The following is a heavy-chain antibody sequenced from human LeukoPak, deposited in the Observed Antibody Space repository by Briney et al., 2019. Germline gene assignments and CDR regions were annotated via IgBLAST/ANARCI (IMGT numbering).Heavy chain of an antibody. V-gene: IGHV4-39*07. CDR1: GGSIRNSDYF. D-gene: IGHD7-27*01. CDR3: ARELLGAPTPGAY. CDR2: VYYSGDT. Sequence: PSETLSLTCAVSGGSIRNSDYFWGWIRQPPGKGLEWIGSVYYSGDTYYNPSLKTRVTISIDASKNQLSLELTSVTAADAAVYYCARELLGAPTPGAYWGQGTRVTVSS. J-gene: IGHJ4*02.